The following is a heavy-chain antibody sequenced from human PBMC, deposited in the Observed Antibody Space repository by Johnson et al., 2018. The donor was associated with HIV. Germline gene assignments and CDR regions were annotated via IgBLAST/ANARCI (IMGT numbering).Heavy chain of an antibody. CDR1: GFTFSSYD. Sequence: VQLVESGGGLIQPGGSLRLSCAASGFTFSSYDMHWVRQATGKGLEWVSAIGTAGDTYYPGSVKGRFTISRDNSKNILYLEMNSLRAEDTAVYYCARDVNYDDRSGSYGLHGAFDIWGQGTMVTVSS. CDR3: ARDVNYDDRSGSYGLHGAFDI. D-gene: IGHD3-22*01. V-gene: IGHV3-13*01. J-gene: IGHJ3*02. CDR2: IGTAGDT.